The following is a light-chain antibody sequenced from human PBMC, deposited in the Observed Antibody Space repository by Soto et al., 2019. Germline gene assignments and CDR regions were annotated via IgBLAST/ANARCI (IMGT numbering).Light chain of an antibody. Sequence: QSALTQPPSASGSPGQSVTISCTGTSSDVGGYNYVSWYQQHPGKAPKLMIYEVSKRPSGVPDRFSGSKSGNTASLTVSGLQAEDEADYYCSSYAGSNLVVFGVGTKLTVL. V-gene: IGLV2-8*01. CDR3: SSYAGSNLVV. CDR2: EVS. J-gene: IGLJ2*01. CDR1: SSDVGGYNY.